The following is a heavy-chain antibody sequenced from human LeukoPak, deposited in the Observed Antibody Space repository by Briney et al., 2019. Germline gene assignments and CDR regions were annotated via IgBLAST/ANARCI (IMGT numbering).Heavy chain of an antibody. V-gene: IGHV1-69*02. J-gene: IGHJ4*02. CDR1: GGTFSSYT. CDR2: IIPILGIA. Sequence: GASVKVSCKASGGTFSSYTISWVRQAPGQGLEWMGRIIPILGIANYAQKFQGRVTITADKSTSTAYMELSSLRSEDTAVYYCASPEGYGYGSFDYWGQGTLVTVSS. CDR3: ASPEGYGYGSFDY. D-gene: IGHD5-18*01.